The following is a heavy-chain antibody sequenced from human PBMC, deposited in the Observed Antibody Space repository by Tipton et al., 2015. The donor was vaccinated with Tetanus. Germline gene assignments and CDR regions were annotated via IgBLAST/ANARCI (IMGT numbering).Heavy chain of an antibody. J-gene: IGHJ4*02. D-gene: IGHD2-15*01. Sequence: TLSLTCAVYGGSFSGYYWSWIRQPPGKGLEWIGEINHSGSTNYNPSLKSRVTISVDTSKNQFSLKLSSVTAADTAVYHCARGGYCSGGSCYAFDYWGQGTLVTVSS. CDR1: GGSFSGYY. V-gene: IGHV4-34*01. CDR3: ARGGYCSGGSCYAFDY. CDR2: INHSGST.